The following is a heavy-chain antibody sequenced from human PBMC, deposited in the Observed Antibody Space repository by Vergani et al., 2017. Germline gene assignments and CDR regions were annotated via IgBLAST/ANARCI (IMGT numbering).Heavy chain of an antibody. V-gene: IGHV3-23*01. CDR1: GFTFSSYA. D-gene: IGHD6-6*01. CDR3: ARVGLKYSSSSGLDY. Sequence: EVQLLESGGGLVQPGGSLRLSCAASGFTFSSYAMSWVRQAPGKGLEWVSAISGSGGSTYYADSVKGRFTISRDNSKNTLYLQMNSLRAEDTAVYYCARVGLKYSSSSGLDYWGQGTLVTVSS. J-gene: IGHJ4*02. CDR2: ISGSGGST.